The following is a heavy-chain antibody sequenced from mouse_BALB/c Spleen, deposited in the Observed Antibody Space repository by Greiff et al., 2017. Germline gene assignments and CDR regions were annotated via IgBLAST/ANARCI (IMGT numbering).Heavy chain of an antibody. CDR1: GYTFTSYT. CDR3: ARQIYYGYYFDY. V-gene: IGHV1-4*01. Sequence: VQLVESGAELARPGASVKMSCKASGYTFTSYTMHWVKQRPGQGLEWIGYINPSSGYTNYNQKFKDKATLTADKSSSTAYMQLSSLTSEDSAVYYCARQIYYGYYFDYWGQGTTLTVSS. CDR2: INPSSGYT. J-gene: IGHJ2*01. D-gene: IGHD1-2*01.